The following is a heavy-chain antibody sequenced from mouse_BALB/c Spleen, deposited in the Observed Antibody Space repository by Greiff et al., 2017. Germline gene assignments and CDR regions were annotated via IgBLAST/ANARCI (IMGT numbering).Heavy chain of an antibody. CDR1: GFTFSSYT. D-gene: IGHD4-1*01. CDR3: ARGGGTDYFDY. V-gene: IGHV5-12-2*01. J-gene: IGHJ2*01. Sequence: VQLVESGGGLVQPGGSLKLSCAASGFTFSSYTMSWVRQTPEKRLEWVAYISNGGGSTYYPDTVKGRFTISRDNAKNTLYLQMSSLKSEDTAMYYCARGGGTDYFDYWGQGTTLTVSS. CDR2: ISNGGGST.